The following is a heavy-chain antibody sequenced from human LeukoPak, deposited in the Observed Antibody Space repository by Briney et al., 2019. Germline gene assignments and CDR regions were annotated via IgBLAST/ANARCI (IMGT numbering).Heavy chain of an antibody. CDR1: GGSMTSDSYY. J-gene: IGHJ5*02. V-gene: IGHV4-61*10. CDR3: AGEYYYGSGSPNWFDP. D-gene: IGHD3-10*01. Sequence: SETLSLTCTVSGGSMTSDSYYWRWIRQPAGKGLEWIGYIYYSGSTNYNPSLKSRVTISVDTSKNQFSLKLSSVTAADTAVYYCAGEYYYGSGSPNWFDPWGQGTLVTVSS. CDR2: IYYSGST.